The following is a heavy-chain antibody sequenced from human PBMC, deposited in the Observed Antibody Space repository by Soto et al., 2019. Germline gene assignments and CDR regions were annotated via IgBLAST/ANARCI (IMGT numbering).Heavy chain of an antibody. D-gene: IGHD3-10*01. J-gene: IGHJ4*02. Sequence: QVQLVQSGAEVKKPGASVKVSCKASGYTFTSYGISWVRQAPGQGLEWMGRISAYNGNTNYAQKLQGRVTMTTHTTTSTDYMELRSLRSDDRAVYYCARDKGDGSGSYYGYWGQGTLVTGSS. CDR1: GYTFTSYG. CDR2: ISAYNGNT. CDR3: ARDKGDGSGSYYGY. V-gene: IGHV1-18*01.